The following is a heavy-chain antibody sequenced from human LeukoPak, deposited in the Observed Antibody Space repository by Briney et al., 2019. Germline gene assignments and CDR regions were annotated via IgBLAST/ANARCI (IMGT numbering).Heavy chain of an antibody. CDR3: ARLKDDVTKFDY. CDR2: INQDISRI. CDR1: GFSFSRYW. Sequence: GGSLRLSCAGSGFSFSRYWMAWVRQAPGKGLEWVASINQDISRIHYVDSVKGRFTISRDNAKNSLFLQMNSLRVEDTAVYFCARLKDDVTKFDYWGQGTLVTVSS. V-gene: IGHV3-7*01. J-gene: IGHJ4*02. D-gene: IGHD2-8*01.